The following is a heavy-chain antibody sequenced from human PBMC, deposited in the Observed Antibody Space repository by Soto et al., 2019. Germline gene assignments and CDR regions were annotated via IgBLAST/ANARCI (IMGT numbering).Heavy chain of an antibody. CDR2: ISSSSSVI. Sequence: EVQLVESGGGLVQPGGSLRLSCATSGFILSDCAMNWVRQAPGKGLEWVSYISSSSSVIDYADSVKGRFTVSRDNARKSLYLQMSSRRAEDTAVYYCARDLRWGSNWYYYMDVWGKGTTVTVSS. J-gene: IGHJ6*03. V-gene: IGHV3-48*01. D-gene: IGHD7-27*01. CDR3: ARDLRWGSNWYYYMDV. CDR1: GFILSDCA.